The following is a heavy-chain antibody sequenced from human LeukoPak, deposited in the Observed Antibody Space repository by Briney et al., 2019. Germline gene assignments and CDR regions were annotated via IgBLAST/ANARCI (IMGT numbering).Heavy chain of an antibody. Sequence: PSETLSLTCTVSGYSISSGYYWGWIRQPPGKGLEWIGSIYHSGSTYYNPSLKSRVTISVDTSKNQFSLKLNSVTAADTAVYYCARGAMAAYNWFDPWGQGTLVTISS. CDR3: ARGAMAAYNWFDP. CDR2: IYHSGST. CDR1: GYSISSGYY. V-gene: IGHV4-38-2*02. D-gene: IGHD6-19*01. J-gene: IGHJ5*02.